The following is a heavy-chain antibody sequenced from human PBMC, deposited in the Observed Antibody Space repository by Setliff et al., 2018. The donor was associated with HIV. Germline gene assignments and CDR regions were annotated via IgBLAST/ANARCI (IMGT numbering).Heavy chain of an antibody. J-gene: IGHJ6*02. V-gene: IGHV3-15*01. D-gene: IGHD4-4*01. Sequence: GGSLRLSCAASGFTFSNAWMSWVRQAPGKGLEWVGRIKSKTDGGTTDYAAPVKGRFTIPRDDSMNSLYLQMNSLETEDTAIYYCTTGGPSNSIGDYYHYGLDVWGQGTAVTVSS. CDR1: GFTFSNAW. CDR2: IKSKTDGGTT. CDR3: TTGGPSNSIGDYYHYGLDV.